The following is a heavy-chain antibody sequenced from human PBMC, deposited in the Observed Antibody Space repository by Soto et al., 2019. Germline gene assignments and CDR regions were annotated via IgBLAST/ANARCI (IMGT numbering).Heavy chain of an antibody. J-gene: IGHJ4*02. Sequence: VASVKVSCKASGYTFTGYFIHWVRQAPGQGLEWMGRINPNSGGTNYAQKFQGRVTMTRDTSISTSYMELSSLRSDDTAVYYCARDSQYSSSSVDSWGQGTLVTVSS. CDR2: INPNSGGT. CDR1: GYTFTGYF. CDR3: ARDSQYSSSSVDS. V-gene: IGHV1-2*06. D-gene: IGHD6-6*01.